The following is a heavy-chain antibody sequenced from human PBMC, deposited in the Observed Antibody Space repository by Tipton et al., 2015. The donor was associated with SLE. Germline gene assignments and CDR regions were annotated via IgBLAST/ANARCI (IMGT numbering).Heavy chain of an antibody. J-gene: IGHJ5*02. CDR2: IYYGGGT. CDR1: GDSISNGDDY. CDR3: ARAGGGDSNWFDP. D-gene: IGHD2-21*01. Sequence: TLSLTFTVSGDSISNGDDYWSWIRQPPGKGLEWIGNIYYGGGTYYNPSLESRVTISLDTSKNQFSLKLSSVTAADTAVYYCARAGGGDSNWFDPWGQGTLVTVSS. V-gene: IGHV4-30-4*08.